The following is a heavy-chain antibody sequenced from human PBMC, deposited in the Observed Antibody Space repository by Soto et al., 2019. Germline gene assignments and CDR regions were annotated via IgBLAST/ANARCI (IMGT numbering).Heavy chain of an antibody. CDR3: ARLVFHCFRGSCDDYSFYGLDV. D-gene: IGHD2-15*01. CDR2: IYFAGST. V-gene: IGHV4-39*01. CDR1: GGSISSTDHY. Sequence: PSETLSLTCTVSGGSISSTDHYWGWVRQPPGKGLEWLGSIYFAGSTFHNPALKSRATISVDTSRNQFSLRLTTVTASDTAVYYCARLVFHCFRGSCDDYSFYGLDVWGQGTTVTVSS. J-gene: IGHJ6*02.